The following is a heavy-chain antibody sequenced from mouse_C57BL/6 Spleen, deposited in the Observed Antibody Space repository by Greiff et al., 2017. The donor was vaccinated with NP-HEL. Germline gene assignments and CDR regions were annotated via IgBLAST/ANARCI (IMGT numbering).Heavy chain of an antibody. D-gene: IGHD2-4*01. CDR3: TRWGDYDMDY. V-gene: IGHV1-39*01. CDR1: GYSFTDYY. Sequence: VQLQQPGPELVKPGASVKLSCKASGYSFTDYYMHWVKQSTGKSLEWIGVIHPNYGTTSYNQKFKGKATLTVDQSSSTAYMQLNSLTSEDSAVYYWTRWGDYDMDYWGQGTTLTVSS. CDR2: IHPNYGTT. J-gene: IGHJ4*01.